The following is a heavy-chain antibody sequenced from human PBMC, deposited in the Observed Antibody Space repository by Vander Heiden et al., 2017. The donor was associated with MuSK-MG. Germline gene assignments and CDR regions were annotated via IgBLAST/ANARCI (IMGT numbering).Heavy chain of an antibody. J-gene: IGHJ4*02. CDR3: ARGSPYYDFWSGYYMGY. CDR1: GFTFSSSA. D-gene: IGHD3-3*01. V-gene: IGHV3-30-3*01. CDR2: ISYDGSNK. Sequence: QVQLVESGGGVVQPGRSLRLSCAASGFTFSSSAMHWVRQAPGKGLEWVAVISYDGSNKYYADSVKGRFTISRDNSKNTLYLQMNSLRAEDTAVYYCARGSPYYDFWSGYYMGYWGQGTLVTVSS.